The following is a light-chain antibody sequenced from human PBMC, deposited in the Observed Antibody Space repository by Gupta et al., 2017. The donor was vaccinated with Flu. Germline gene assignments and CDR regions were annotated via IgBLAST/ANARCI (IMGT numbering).Light chain of an antibody. V-gene: IGKV3-11*01. Sequence: EIVLTQSPATLSLSQGERATLSCRASQSVSSYLAWYQQKPGQAPRLLIYDASNRAMGTTARFSGSGAEIDFTLTSSGREDEDCYVYHGQKRCTSYTFGQGTXLEIK. CDR2: DAS. J-gene: IGKJ2*01. CDR1: QSVSSY. CDR3: QKRCTSYT.